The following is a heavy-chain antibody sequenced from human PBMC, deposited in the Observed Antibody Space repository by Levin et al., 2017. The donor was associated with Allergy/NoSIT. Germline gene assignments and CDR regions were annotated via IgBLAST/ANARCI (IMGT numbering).Heavy chain of an antibody. J-gene: IGHJ4*02. CDR2: ISYDGSNK. Sequence: GESLKISCAASGFTFNKNAMHWVRQAPGKGLEWLSVISYDGSNKYYADSVKGRFTVSRDNSKNTLFLQMNSLRAEDTAFYYCARDQDPMVRGALDFWGQGTLVTVS. CDR1: GFTFNKNA. CDR3: ARDQDPMVRGALDF. V-gene: IGHV3-30-3*01. D-gene: IGHD3-10*01.